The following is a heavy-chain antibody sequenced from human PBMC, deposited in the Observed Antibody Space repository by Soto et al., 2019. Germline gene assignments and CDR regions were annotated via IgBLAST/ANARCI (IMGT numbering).Heavy chain of an antibody. D-gene: IGHD3-3*01. V-gene: IGHV4-34*01. Sequence: PSETLYLTCAVYGGSFSGYYWTWIRQPPGTGLEWIGEINHSGSTNYNPSLKSRVTISVDTSKNQFSLKLSSVTAADTAVYYCARHEVTIFGVVNRLGYWGQGTLVTVSS. J-gene: IGHJ4*02. CDR2: INHSGST. CDR3: ARHEVTIFGVVNRLGY. CDR1: GGSFSGYY.